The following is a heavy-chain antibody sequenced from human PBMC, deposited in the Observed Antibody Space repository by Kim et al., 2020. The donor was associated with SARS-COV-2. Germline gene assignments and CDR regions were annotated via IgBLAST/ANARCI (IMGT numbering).Heavy chain of an antibody. D-gene: IGHD6-13*01. CDR1: GFTFSSYA. CDR3: ARFAGYSSSWPTMIDY. Sequence: GGSLRLSCAASGFTFSSYAMHWVRQAPGKGLEWVAVISYDGSNKYYADSVKGRFTISRDNSKNTLYLQMNSLRAEDTAVYYCARFAGYSSSWPTMIDYWG. J-gene: IGHJ4*01. V-gene: IGHV3-30-3*01. CDR2: ISYDGSNK.